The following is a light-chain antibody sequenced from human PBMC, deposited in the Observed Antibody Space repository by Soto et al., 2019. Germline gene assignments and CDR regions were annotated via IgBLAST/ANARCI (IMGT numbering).Light chain of an antibody. Sequence: DIQMTQSPSSLSASIGDKVTITCRASQSITNYLNWYQQSPGKAPKLLIYAASSLESGVPSRFSGSGSGTDFTLTISSLQPEDFATYYCQQSYITPWTFGQGTKVEIK. CDR3: QQSYITPWT. CDR1: QSITNY. CDR2: AAS. J-gene: IGKJ1*01. V-gene: IGKV1-39*01.